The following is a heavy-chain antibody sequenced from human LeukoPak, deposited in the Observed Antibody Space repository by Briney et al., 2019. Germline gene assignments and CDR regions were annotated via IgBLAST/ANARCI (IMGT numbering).Heavy chain of an antibody. J-gene: IGHJ6*03. D-gene: IGHD3-10*01. V-gene: IGHV4-34*01. CDR3: ARGRGHMDV. CDR1: GAYLSDYY. CDR2: VAHKGPTVYSPTLNR. Sequence: PSETLSLTCAVYGAYLSDYYWSWIRQSPGKGLQWIGEVAHKGPTVYSPTLNRKYNPSLESRVTMSVDPSKNQFSLKLTSVTVADTAVYYCARGRGHMDVWGKGTTVTVSS.